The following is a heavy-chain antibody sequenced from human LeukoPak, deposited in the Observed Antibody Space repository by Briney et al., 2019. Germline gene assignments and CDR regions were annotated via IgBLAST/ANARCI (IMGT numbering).Heavy chain of an antibody. D-gene: IGHD3-22*01. CDR2: IYPGDSDT. CDR3: ARPSSPKTYYYDSSGYYYGY. CDR1: GYSFTSYW. Sequence: GESLKISCKGSGYSFTSYWIGWVRQMPGKGLEWMGIIYPGDSDTRYSPSFQGQVTISADKSISTAYLQWSSLKASDTAMYYWARPSSPKTYYYDSSGYYYGYWGQGTLVTVSS. J-gene: IGHJ4*02. V-gene: IGHV5-51*01.